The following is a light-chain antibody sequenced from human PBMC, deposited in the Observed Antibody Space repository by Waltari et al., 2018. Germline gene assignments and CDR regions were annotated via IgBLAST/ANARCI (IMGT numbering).Light chain of an antibody. CDR1: NSNIGNNY. J-gene: IGLJ2*01. CDR2: DNN. Sequence: QSVLTQPPSVSAAPGQKVTVSCSGSNSNIGNNYVSWYQQVPGTAPKLLIYDNNKRPSGIPDRFSGSKSGTSATLAITGLQTGDEADYCCETWDNSLSAGVFGGGTKLTVL. CDR3: ETWDNSLSAGV. V-gene: IGLV1-51*01.